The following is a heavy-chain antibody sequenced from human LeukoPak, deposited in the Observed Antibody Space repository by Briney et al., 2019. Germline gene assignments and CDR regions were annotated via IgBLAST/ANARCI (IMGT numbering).Heavy chain of an antibody. V-gene: IGHV3-9*01. CDR2: ISWNSGSI. J-gene: IGHJ4*02. CDR3: AKAKGYNGNGDFDY. D-gene: IGHD1-26*01. Sequence: GRSLRLSCAASGFTFDDYAMHWVRQAPGKGLEWVSGISWNSGSIGYADSVKGRFTISRDNAKNSLYLQMNSLRAEDTALYYCAKAKGYNGNGDFDYWGQGTLVTVSS. CDR1: GFTFDDYA.